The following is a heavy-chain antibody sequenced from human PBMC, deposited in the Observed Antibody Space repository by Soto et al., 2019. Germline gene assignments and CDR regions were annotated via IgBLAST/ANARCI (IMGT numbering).Heavy chain of an antibody. J-gene: IGHJ4*02. Sequence: GGSLRLSCAASGFTFSLFAMSWVRQSPGKGLEWASTISGSGGSTYYADAVKGRFTISRDNSMDTLYLQMKSLRVEDTARYYCAKEVSLGSTVDLGYWGQGSLVTVSS. CDR2: ISGSGGST. V-gene: IGHV3-23*01. CDR1: GFTFSLFA. CDR3: AKEVSLGSTVDLGY. D-gene: IGHD7-27*01.